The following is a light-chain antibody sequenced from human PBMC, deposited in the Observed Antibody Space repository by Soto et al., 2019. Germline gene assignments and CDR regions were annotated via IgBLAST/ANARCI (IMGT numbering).Light chain of an antibody. CDR1: QSVSIY. V-gene: IGKV3-11*01. Sequence: EIVLTQSPATLSLSPGERATLSCRASQSVSIYLAWYQQKPGQAPRLLIYDASNRATGIPARFSGSGSGTDFTLTISSLEPEDFAVYDGQQRTNWPPVTFGQGTRLAIK. J-gene: IGKJ5*01. CDR3: QQRTNWPPVT. CDR2: DAS.